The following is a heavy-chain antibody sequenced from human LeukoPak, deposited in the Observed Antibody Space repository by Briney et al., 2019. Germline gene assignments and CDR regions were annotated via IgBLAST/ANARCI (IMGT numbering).Heavy chain of an antibody. Sequence: PGGSLRLSCAASGFTFSSYWMSWVRQAPGKGLEWVSYISSSGSTIYYADSVKGRFTISRDNAKNSLYLQMNSLRAEDTAVYYCASGNYYYYYMDVWGKGTTVTVSS. V-gene: IGHV3-48*04. D-gene: IGHD2-15*01. CDR1: GFTFSSYW. CDR3: ASGNYYYYYMDV. CDR2: ISSSGSTI. J-gene: IGHJ6*03.